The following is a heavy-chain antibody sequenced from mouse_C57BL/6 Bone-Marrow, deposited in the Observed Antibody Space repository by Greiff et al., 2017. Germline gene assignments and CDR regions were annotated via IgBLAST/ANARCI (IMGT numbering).Heavy chain of an antibody. V-gene: IGHV14-4*01. CDR3: TTYSNYRWYFDV. D-gene: IGHD2-5*01. CDR1: GFNIKDDY. J-gene: IGHJ1*03. CDR2: IDPENGDT. Sequence: EVQLQQSGAELVRPGASVKLSCTASGFNIKDDYMHWVKQRPEQGLEWIGWIDPENGDTEYASKFQGKATITADTSSNTAYLQLSSLTSEDTAVYYCTTYSNYRWYFDVWGTGTTVTVSS.